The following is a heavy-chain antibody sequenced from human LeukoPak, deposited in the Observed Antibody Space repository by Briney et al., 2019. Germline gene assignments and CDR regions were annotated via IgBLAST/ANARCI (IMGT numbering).Heavy chain of an antibody. D-gene: IGHD3-10*01. CDR3: AREMGSLEY. V-gene: IGHV1-69*01. Sequence: ASVKVSCKASGGTFSSYGISWVRQAPGQGLEWMGGIIPMFGTTSYAQKFQGRVTITADESTSTAYMELSGLRSEDTAVYYCAREMGSLEYWGQGTLVIVSS. CDR1: GGTFSSYG. CDR2: IIPMFGTT. J-gene: IGHJ4*02.